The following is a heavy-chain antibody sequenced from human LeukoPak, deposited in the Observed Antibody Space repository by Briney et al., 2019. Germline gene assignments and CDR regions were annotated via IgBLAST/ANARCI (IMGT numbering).Heavy chain of an antibody. D-gene: IGHD3-10*01. J-gene: IGHJ4*02. Sequence: PGGSLRLSCAASGFTFSSYGMSWVRQAPGKGLEWVSAISGSGGSTYYADSVKGRFTISRDNSKNTLYLQMNSLRAEDTAVYYCAKDPVLLWFGELDYFDYWGQGTLVTVSS. CDR3: AKDPVLLWFGELDYFDY. CDR1: GFTFSSYG. V-gene: IGHV3-23*01. CDR2: ISGSGGST.